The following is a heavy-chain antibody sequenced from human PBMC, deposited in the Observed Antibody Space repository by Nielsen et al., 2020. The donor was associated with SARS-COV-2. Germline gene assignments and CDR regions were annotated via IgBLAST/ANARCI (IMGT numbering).Heavy chain of an antibody. Sequence: SETLSLTCTVSGGSISSYYWSWIRQPPGKGLEWIGYIYYSGRTNYNPSLKSRVTISVDTSKNQFSLKLSSVTAADTAVYYCARHPRITIFGVVIIGWFDPWGQGTLVTVSS. D-gene: IGHD3-3*01. CDR3: ARHPRITIFGVVIIGWFDP. CDR1: GGSISSYY. CDR2: IYYSGRT. V-gene: IGHV4-59*01. J-gene: IGHJ5*02.